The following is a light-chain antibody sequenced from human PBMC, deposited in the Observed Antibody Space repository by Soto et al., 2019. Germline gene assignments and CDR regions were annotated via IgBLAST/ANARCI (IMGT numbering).Light chain of an antibody. CDR2: RAS. J-gene: IGKJ4*01. Sequence: EIVLTPSPATLSFSPLQRSTISCSASQNINSNLAWYQQKPGQAPRLFMFRASSRANGIPARFSGSGSGTEFNLTISSLQSEDFAVYYCQQYNNWPRATFGGGTKVDI. CDR3: QQYNNWPRAT. V-gene: IGKV3-15*01. CDR1: QNINSN.